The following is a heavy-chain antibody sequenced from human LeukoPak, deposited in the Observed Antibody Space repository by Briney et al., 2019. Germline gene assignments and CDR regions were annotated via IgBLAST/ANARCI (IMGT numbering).Heavy chain of an antibody. V-gene: IGHV4-61*01. Sequence: SGTLSLTCTVSGGSVSSGSYYWSWIRQPPGKGLEWIGYIYYSGSTNYNPSLKSRVTISVDTSKNQFSLKLSSVTAADTAVYHCAREAMYSYGNNFDYWGQGTLVTVSS. CDR2: IYYSGST. CDR3: AREAMYSYGNNFDY. CDR1: GGSVSSGSYY. D-gene: IGHD5-18*01. J-gene: IGHJ4*02.